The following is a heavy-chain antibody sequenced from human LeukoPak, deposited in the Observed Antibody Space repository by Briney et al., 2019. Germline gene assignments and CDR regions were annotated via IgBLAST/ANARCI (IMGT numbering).Heavy chain of an antibody. CDR1: GYTFTSYG. D-gene: IGHD2-15*01. CDR3: ARLRYCSGGSCYGVDY. J-gene: IGHJ4*02. CDR2: ISAYNGNT. V-gene: IGHV1-18*01. Sequence: ASVKVSCKASGYTFTSYGISWVRQAPGQGLEWMGWISAYNGNTNYAQKLQDRVTMTTDTSTSTAYMELRSLRSDDTAVYYCARLRYCSGGSCYGVDYWGQGTLVTVSS.